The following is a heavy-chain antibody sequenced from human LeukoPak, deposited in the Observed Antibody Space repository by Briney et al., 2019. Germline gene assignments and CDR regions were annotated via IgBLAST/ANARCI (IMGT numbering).Heavy chain of an antibody. Sequence: SETLSLTCAVYRGSFSGYFWSWIRQPPGKGLEWIGSIHYSGKVYYNPSLKSRVTTSVDTSTDQFSLRLSSATAADTAIYYCARQSGDQSSAWYFDAWGQGTLVTVSS. J-gene: IGHJ4*02. CDR1: RGSFSGYF. CDR2: IHYSGKV. V-gene: IGHV4-34*01. CDR3: ARQSGDQSSAWYFDA. D-gene: IGHD6-19*01.